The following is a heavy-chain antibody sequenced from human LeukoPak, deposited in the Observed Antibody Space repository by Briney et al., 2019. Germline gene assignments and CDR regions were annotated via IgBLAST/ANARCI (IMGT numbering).Heavy chain of an antibody. Sequence: GKSLRLSCAASGFTFSTYAMSWVRQAPGKGLEWVSAISGSGGSTYYADSVKGRVTISRDNSKNTLYLQMNSLRADDTAVYYCAKASYGLIDYWGQGTLVTVSS. D-gene: IGHD3-10*01. CDR1: GFTFSTYA. CDR3: AKASYGLIDY. V-gene: IGHV3-23*01. J-gene: IGHJ4*02. CDR2: ISGSGGST.